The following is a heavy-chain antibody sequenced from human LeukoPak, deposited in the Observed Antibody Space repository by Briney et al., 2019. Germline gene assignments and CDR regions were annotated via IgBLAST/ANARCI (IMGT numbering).Heavy chain of an antibody. D-gene: IGHD1-26*01. Sequence: GGSLRVSCAASGFTFSSYWMSWVRQAPGKGLEWVANIKQDGSEKYYVDSVKGRFTISRDNAKNSLYLQMNSLRAEDTAVYYCARTTRIVGAPKGFDYWGQGTLVTVSS. J-gene: IGHJ4*02. CDR2: IKQDGSEK. V-gene: IGHV3-7*01. CDR1: GFTFSSYW. CDR3: ARTTRIVGAPKGFDY.